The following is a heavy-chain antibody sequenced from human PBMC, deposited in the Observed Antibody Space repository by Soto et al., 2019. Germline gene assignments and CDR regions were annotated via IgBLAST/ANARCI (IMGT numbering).Heavy chain of an antibody. CDR2: ISGSGGST. J-gene: IGHJ4*02. D-gene: IGHD2-2*01. V-gene: IGHV3-23*01. CDR3: AKDRGEWVVVPAAMYNY. CDR1: GFTFSSYA. Sequence: GGSLRLSCAASGFTFSSYAMSWVRQAPGKGLEWVSAISGSGGSTYYADSVKGRFTISRDNSKNTLYLQMNSLRAEDTAVYYCAKDRGEWVVVPAAMYNYWGQGTLVTVSS.